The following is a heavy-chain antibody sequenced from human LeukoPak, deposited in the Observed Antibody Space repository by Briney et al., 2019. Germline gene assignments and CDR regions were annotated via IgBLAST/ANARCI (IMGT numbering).Heavy chain of an antibody. Sequence: PGGSLRLSCAASGFTFDDYAMHWVRQAPGKGLEWVSLISGDGGSTYYAVSVKGRFTISRDNSKTSLYLQMNSLRTEDTASYYCAKDYYYYGMDVWGQGTTVTVSS. CDR3: AKDYYYYGMDV. CDR1: GFTFDDYA. CDR2: ISGDGGST. V-gene: IGHV3-43*02. J-gene: IGHJ6*02.